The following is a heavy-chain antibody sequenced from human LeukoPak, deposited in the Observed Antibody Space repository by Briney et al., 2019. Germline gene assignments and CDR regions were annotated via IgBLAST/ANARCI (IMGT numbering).Heavy chain of an antibody. D-gene: IGHD1-14*01. CDR3: ATKQLLALPPDP. V-gene: IGHV3-74*01. CDR2: INTDGTVT. J-gene: IGHJ5*02. CDR1: GFTFSKYW. Sequence: GGSLRLSCAASGFTFSKYWMLWVRQAPGKGLESVSRINTDGTVTTYADSVKGRFTVSRDNADNTMFLQMNSVRDEDTAVYYCATKQLLALPPDPWGQGTPVTVSS.